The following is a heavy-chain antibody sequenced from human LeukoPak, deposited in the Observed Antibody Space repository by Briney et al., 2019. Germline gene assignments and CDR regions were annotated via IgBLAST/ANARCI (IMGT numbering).Heavy chain of an antibody. CDR1: GGSISSYY. J-gene: IGHJ4*02. D-gene: IGHD6-19*01. CDR3: ARVEQWLAPDYLYYFDY. V-gene: IGHV4-59*01. Sequence: PSETLSLTCTVSGGSISSYYWSWIRQPPGRGLEWIGYIYYSGSTNYNPSLKSRVTISVDTSKNQFSLKLSSVTAADTAVYYCARVEQWLAPDYLYYFDYWGQGTLVTVSS. CDR2: IYYSGST.